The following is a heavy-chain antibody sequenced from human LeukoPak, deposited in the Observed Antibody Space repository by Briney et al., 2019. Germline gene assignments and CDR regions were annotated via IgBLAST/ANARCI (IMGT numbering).Heavy chain of an antibody. D-gene: IGHD3-22*01. V-gene: IGHV4-30-4*08. J-gene: IGHJ4*02. CDR1: GGSISSGDYY. CDR3: ARVVGYYYDSSGYPTDFDY. Sequence: SQTLSLTCTVSGGSISSGDYYWSWIRQPPGKGLEWIGYIYYSGSTYYNPSLKSRVTISVDTSKNQFSLKLSSVTAADTAVYYCARVVGYYYDSSGYPTDFDYWGQGTLVTVSS. CDR2: IYYSGST.